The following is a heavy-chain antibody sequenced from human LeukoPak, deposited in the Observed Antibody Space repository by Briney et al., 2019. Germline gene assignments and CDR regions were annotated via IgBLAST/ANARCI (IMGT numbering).Heavy chain of an antibody. CDR2: IYYSGST. D-gene: IGHD1-26*01. V-gene: IGHV4-59*01. CDR1: GGSISSYY. J-gene: IGHJ6*03. CDR3: ARAPSGSYYDDYYYMDV. Sequence: SETLSLTCTVSGGSISSYYWSWIRQPPGKGLEWIGYIYYSGSTNYTPSLKSRVTISVDTSKNQFSLKLSSVTAADTAVYYCARAPSGSYYDDYYYMDVWGKGTTVTVSS.